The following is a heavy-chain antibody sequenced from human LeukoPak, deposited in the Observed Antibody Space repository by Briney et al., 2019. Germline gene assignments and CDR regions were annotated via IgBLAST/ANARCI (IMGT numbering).Heavy chain of an antibody. D-gene: IGHD3-3*01. CDR1: GFTFSSYS. CDR2: ISSSSSTI. V-gene: IGHV3-48*01. CDR3: ARDGCYDFWSGYYTRGYFDY. Sequence: GGSLRLSCAASGFTFSSYSMNWVRQAPGKGLEWVSYISSSSSTIYYADSVKGRFTISRDNAKNSLYLQMNSLRAEDTAVYYCARDGCYDFWSGYYTRGYFDYWGQGTLVTVSS. J-gene: IGHJ4*02.